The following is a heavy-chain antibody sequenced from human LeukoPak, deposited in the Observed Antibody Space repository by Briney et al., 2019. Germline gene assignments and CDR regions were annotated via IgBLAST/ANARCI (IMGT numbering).Heavy chain of an antibody. CDR2: INHSGST. Sequence: PSETLSLTCAVYGGSFSGYYWSWIRQPPGKGLEWIGEINHSGSTNYNPSLKSRVTISVDTSKNQFSLKLSSVTAADTAVYYCARESRRRWLQFPYWYFDLWGRGTLVTVSS. CDR1: GGSFSGYY. CDR3: ARESRRRWLQFPYWYFDL. J-gene: IGHJ2*01. D-gene: IGHD5-24*01. V-gene: IGHV4-34*01.